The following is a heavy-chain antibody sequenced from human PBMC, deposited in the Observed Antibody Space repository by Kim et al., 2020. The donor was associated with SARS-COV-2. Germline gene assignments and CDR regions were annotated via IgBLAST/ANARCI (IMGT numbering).Heavy chain of an antibody. V-gene: IGHV4-34*01. CDR2: INHRGTT. Sequence: SETLSLTCGVSGESFSGYFWSWIRHSPGKGLEWIGEINHRGTTNYNPSLKSRVMISVDTSKNQFSLRLSSVTAADTAVYYCARGPTWSGLSTYYYGLDVWGQGTTVTVS. CDR3: ARGPTWSGLSTYYYGLDV. CDR1: GESFSGYF. D-gene: IGHD2-15*01. J-gene: IGHJ6*02.